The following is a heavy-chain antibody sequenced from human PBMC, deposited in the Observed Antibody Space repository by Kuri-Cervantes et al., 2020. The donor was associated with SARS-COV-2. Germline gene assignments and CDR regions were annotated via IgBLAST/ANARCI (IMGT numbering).Heavy chain of an antibody. D-gene: IGHD6-19*01. CDR1: GDSVSSNSAA. CDR2: TFYRSKWHN. J-gene: IGHJ4*02. V-gene: IGHV6-1*01. CDR3: AGGSSGRDY. Sequence: SFAISGDSVSSNSAAWSWIRQSPSRGLEWLGRTFYRSKWHNDYAVSVKGRITISPDTSKNQFSLRLNSVTPEDTAVYYCAGGSSGRDYWGQGTLVTVSS.